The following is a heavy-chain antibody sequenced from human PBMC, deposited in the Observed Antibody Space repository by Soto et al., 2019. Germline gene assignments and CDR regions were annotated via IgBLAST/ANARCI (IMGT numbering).Heavy chain of an antibody. J-gene: IGHJ4*02. D-gene: IGHD4-17*01. V-gene: IGHV4-30-2*01. Sequence: SETLSLTCAVSGGSISSGGYSWSWIRQPPGKGLEWIGYIYHSGSTYYNPSLKSRVTISVDRSKNQFSLKLSCVTAADTAVYYCARASEVTTFDYWGQGTLVTVSS. CDR3: ARASEVTTFDY. CDR1: GGSISSGGYS. CDR2: IYHSGST.